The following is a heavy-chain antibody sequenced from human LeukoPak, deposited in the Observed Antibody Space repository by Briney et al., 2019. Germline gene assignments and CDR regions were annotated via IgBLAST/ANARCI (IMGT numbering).Heavy chain of an antibody. CDR3: ARSKKKFDY. Sequence: ESSVKVSCKASGYTFPSYYMQRVRQAPGHRLEWMGIIDPSDGSTSCAQKFQGRVTMTRDRSTSTVYMELSSLRSEDTGVYYCARSKKKFDYWGQGTLVTVSS. CDR1: GYTFPSYY. V-gene: IGHV1-46*01. CDR2: IDPSDGST. J-gene: IGHJ4*02.